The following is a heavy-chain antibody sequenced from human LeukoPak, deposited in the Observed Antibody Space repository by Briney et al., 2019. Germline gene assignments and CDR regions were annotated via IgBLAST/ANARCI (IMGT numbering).Heavy chain of an antibody. CDR1: GFTFSSYA. J-gene: IGHJ3*02. CDR2: ISGSGGST. CDR3: AKEPYYYDSSGYDAGLAFDI. D-gene: IGHD3-22*01. V-gene: IGHV3-23*01. Sequence: GGSLRLSCAASGFTFSSYAMSWVRQAPGKGLEWVSAISGSGGSTFYADSVKGRFTISRDNPKNTLYLQMNSLRAEDTSVYYCAKEPYYYDSSGYDAGLAFDIWGQGTMVTVSS.